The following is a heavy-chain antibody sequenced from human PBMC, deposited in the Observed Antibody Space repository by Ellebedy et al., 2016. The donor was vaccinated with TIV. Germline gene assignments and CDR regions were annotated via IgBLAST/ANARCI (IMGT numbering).Heavy chain of an antibody. CDR1: GFTFSRFW. CDR3: VKRIGMSGGYFDY. J-gene: IGHJ4*02. V-gene: IGHV3-23*01. D-gene: IGHD2/OR15-2a*01. CDR2: LSLTGIST. Sequence: GESLKISCAASGFTFSRFWMAWVRQAPGKGLDSVTALSLTGISTYYSDSVKGRFTISRDNSKDTLYLQLDRLRAEDTARYYSVKRIGMSGGYFDYWGQGTLVTVSS.